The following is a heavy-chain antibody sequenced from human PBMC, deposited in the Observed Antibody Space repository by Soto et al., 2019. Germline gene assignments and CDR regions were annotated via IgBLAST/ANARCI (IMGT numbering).Heavy chain of an antibody. D-gene: IGHD4-17*01. Sequence: SETLSLTCTVSGGSISSSSFYWVWIRQPPGKGLEWIGTIYYRGDAYYNPSLKSRITISVDTSKNQFSLKLSSVTAADTAVYYCASSYGDGNWFDPWGQGTLVTVSS. J-gene: IGHJ5*02. CDR3: ASSYGDGNWFDP. CDR2: IYYRGDA. V-gene: IGHV4-39*01. CDR1: GGSISSSSFY.